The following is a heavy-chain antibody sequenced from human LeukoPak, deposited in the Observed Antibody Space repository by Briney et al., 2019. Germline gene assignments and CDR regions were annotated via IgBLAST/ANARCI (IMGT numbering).Heavy chain of an antibody. V-gene: IGHV3-9*01. CDR2: ISWNSGSI. D-gene: IGHD6-6*01. CDR1: GFTFDDYA. Sequence: PGGSLRLSCAASGFTFDDYAMHWVRQAPAKGLEWVSGISWNSGSIGYADSVKGRFTISRDNAKNSLYLQMNSLRAEDTALYYCAKERGIEYSFLGNWGQGTLVTVSS. CDR3: AKERGIEYSFLGN. J-gene: IGHJ4*02.